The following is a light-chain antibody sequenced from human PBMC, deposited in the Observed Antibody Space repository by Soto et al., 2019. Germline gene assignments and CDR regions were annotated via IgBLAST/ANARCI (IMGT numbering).Light chain of an antibody. CDR2: DAS. Sequence: DIQMTQSPSTPSASVGDRVTITCRASQSISSYLNWYQQKPGKAPKLLMYDASSLQSGVPSRFSGSGSGTDFTLTISSLQPEDFATYYCQQSYNTPITFGQGTRLEIK. V-gene: IGKV1-39*01. J-gene: IGKJ5*01. CDR1: QSISSY. CDR3: QQSYNTPIT.